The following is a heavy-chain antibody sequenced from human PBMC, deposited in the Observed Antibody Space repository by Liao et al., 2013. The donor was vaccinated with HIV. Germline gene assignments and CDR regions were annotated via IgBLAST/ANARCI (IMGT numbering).Heavy chain of an antibody. V-gene: IGHV4-39*07. CDR2: ISYYGET. CDR1: GGSISSSAYY. D-gene: IGHD3-9*01. Sequence: QLQLQESGPGLVKPSETLSLTCTVSGGSISSSAYYWGWIRQPPGKGLEWIGSISYYGETYFNPSLKSRVTMSKDTSKNQFSLKLTSVTAADTAVYYCLRSITGGYFQVFDFWGREPWSPSPQ. J-gene: IGHJ5*01. CDR3: LRSITGGYFQVFDF.